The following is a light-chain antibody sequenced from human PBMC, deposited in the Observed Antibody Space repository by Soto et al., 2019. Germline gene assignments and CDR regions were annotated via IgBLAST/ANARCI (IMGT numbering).Light chain of an antibody. CDR3: QQYSNSPWT. J-gene: IGKJ1*01. CDR2: GAS. CDR1: LSLSSSY. Sequence: EIVLTQSPGTLSMSPGERATPSCRASLSLSSSYIAWYQQKPGQAPRLLIYGASSRATGIPDRFSGSGSGTEFTLTITRLEPEDFAVYHCQQYSNSPWTFGHGTKVDI. V-gene: IGKV3-20*01.